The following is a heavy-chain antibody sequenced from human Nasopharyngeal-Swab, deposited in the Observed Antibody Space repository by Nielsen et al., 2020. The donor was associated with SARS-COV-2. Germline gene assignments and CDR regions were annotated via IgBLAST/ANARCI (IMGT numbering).Heavy chain of an antibody. Sequence: GESLKISCAASGFTFSSYGMHWVRQAPGKGLEWVAVIWYDGSNKYYADSVKGRFTISRDNSKNTLYLQMNSLRAEDTAVYYCARWAGRDAFDIWGQGTMVTVSS. CDR1: GFTFSSYG. V-gene: IGHV3-33*01. J-gene: IGHJ3*02. D-gene: IGHD2-15*01. CDR3: ARWAGRDAFDI. CDR2: IWYDGSNK.